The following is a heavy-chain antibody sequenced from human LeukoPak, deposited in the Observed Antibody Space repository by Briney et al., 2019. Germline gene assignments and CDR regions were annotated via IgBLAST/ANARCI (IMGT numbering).Heavy chain of an antibody. CDR2: IYSGGST. V-gene: IGHV3-53*05. Sequence: GGSLRLSCAASGFTVSSNYLSWVRQAPGKGLEWVSVIYSGGSTYYADSVKGRFTISRDNSKNTLYLQMSSLRAEDTAVYYCVVYYDISTGYHNYFDYWGQGTLVTVSS. CDR1: GFTVSSNY. CDR3: VVYYDISTGYHNYFDY. J-gene: IGHJ4*02. D-gene: IGHD3-9*01.